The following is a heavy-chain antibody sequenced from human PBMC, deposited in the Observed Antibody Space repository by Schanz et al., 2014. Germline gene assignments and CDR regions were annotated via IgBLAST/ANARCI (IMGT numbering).Heavy chain of an antibody. D-gene: IGHD1-26*01. V-gene: IGHV3-33*08. CDR2: ISYDGSSK. CDR3: ARDMTSMGESGFYYYGMDV. Sequence: VQLVESGGGLVQPGGSLRLSCAASGFTVSINYMSWVRQAPGKGLEWVALISYDGSSKNHADSVKGRFTISRDNFKNTLYLQMNSLRAEDTAVYYCARDMTSMGESGFYYYGMDVWGKGTTVTVSA. J-gene: IGHJ6*04. CDR1: GFTVSINY.